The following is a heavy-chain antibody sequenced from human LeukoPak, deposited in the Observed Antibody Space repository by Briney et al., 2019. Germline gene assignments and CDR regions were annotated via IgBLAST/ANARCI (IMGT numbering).Heavy chain of an antibody. CDR3: ARVGATYYYYMDV. Sequence: GGSLRLSCVASGFNFNDYWMSWVRQAPGKGLEWVANIKQDTREKYYLDSVKGRFTISRDNAKNSLYLQMNSLRAEDTAVYYCARVGATYYYYMDVWGKGTTVTISS. CDR1: GFNFNDYW. D-gene: IGHD1-26*01. CDR2: IKQDTREK. J-gene: IGHJ6*03. V-gene: IGHV3-7*03.